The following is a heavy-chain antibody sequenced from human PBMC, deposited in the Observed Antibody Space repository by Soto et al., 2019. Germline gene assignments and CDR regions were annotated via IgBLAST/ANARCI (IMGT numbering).Heavy chain of an antibody. Sequence: GGSLRLSCAASGFTFSSYAMHWVRQAPGKGLEWVALISYDGNNKYYGDSVKGRFTISRDNSKNTLYLQMNSLRAEDTAVYYCAKDVTGSKGGVDFWGQGTLVTVSS. CDR1: GFTFSSYA. CDR3: AKDVTGSKGGVDF. V-gene: IGHV3-30*04. D-gene: IGHD1-26*01. J-gene: IGHJ4*02. CDR2: ISYDGNNK.